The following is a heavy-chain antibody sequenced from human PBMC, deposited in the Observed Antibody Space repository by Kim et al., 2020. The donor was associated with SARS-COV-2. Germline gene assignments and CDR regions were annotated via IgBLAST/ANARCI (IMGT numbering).Heavy chain of an antibody. D-gene: IGHD3-10*01. CDR3: ANLFADYYGSGSYYNGN. J-gene: IGHJ4*02. V-gene: IGHV3-30*18. CDR2: ISYDGSNK. Sequence: GGSLRLSCAASGFTFSSYGMHWVRQAPGKGLEWVAVISYDGSNKYYADSVKGRFTISRDNSKNTLYLQMNSLRAEDTAVYYCANLFADYYGSGSYYNGNWGQGTLVTVSS. CDR1: GFTFSSYG.